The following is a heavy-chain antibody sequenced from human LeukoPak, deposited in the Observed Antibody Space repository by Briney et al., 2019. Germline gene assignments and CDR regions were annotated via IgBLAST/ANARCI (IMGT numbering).Heavy chain of an antibody. J-gene: IGHJ5*02. CDR3: ARQAVIMPTDMGGPWFDP. V-gene: IGHV4-59*08. Sequence: SETLSLTRTVSGGLISSDYWSWIRQSPGKGLEWIANIHYSGSTNFNPSLKSRVSISVDKSKTHFSLKLSSVTAADTAVYYCARQAVIMPTDMGGPWFDPWGRGTLVAVAS. D-gene: IGHD2-15*01. CDR1: GGLISSDY. CDR2: IHYSGST.